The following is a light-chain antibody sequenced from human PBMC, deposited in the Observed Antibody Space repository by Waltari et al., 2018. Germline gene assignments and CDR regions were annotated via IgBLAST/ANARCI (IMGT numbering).Light chain of an antibody. J-gene: IGLJ3*02. Sequence: SYELTQPPSVSVSPGQTARITCSADALPNQYAPWYQQKPGQAPVLGIYKDTERPSGIPERFSGSNSGTTVTLTISGVQAEDEADYYCQSADSSGPYRVFGGGTKLTVL. CDR2: KDT. V-gene: IGLV3-25*03. CDR3: QSADSSGPYRV. CDR1: ALPNQY.